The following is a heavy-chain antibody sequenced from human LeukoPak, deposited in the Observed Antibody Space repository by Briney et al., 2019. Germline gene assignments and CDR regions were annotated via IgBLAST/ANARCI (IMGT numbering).Heavy chain of an antibody. CDR2: ISYDGSNK. CDR1: GFTFSSYG. J-gene: IGHJ3*02. Sequence: GGSLRLPCAASGFTFSSYGMHWVRQAPGKGLEWVAVISYDGSNKYYADSVKGRFTISRDNSKNTLYLQMNSLRAEDTAVYYCAKGQGIRWGAFDIWGQGTMVTVSS. D-gene: IGHD3-16*01. CDR3: AKGQGIRWGAFDI. V-gene: IGHV3-30*18.